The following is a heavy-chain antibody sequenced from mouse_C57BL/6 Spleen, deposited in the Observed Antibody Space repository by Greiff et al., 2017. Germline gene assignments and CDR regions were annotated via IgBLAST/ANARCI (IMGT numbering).Heavy chain of an antibody. J-gene: IGHJ2*01. CDR2: INPSTGGT. Sequence: EVKLQQSGPELVKPGASVKISCKASGYSFTGYYMNWVKQSPEKSLEWIGEINPSTGGTTYNQKFKAKATLTVDKSSSTAYMQLKSLTSEDSAVYYCARRTGYSLYYFDYWGQGTTLTVSS. CDR3: ARRTGYSLYYFDY. V-gene: IGHV1-42*01. D-gene: IGHD2-3*01. CDR1: GYSFTGYY.